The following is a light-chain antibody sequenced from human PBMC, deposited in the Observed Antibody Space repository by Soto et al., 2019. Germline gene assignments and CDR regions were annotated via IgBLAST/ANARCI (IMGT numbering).Light chain of an antibody. CDR3: CSYAGSYPFV. V-gene: IGLV2-11*01. J-gene: IGLJ1*01. CDR1: SSDVGGYNY. CDR2: DVD. Sequence: QSVLTQPRSVSGSPGQSVTISCTGTSSDVGGYNYVSWYQHHPGKAPKLMIYDVDKRPSGVPGRFSGSKSGNTASLTISGLHAEDEADYYCCSYAGSYPFVFGTGTKVTGL.